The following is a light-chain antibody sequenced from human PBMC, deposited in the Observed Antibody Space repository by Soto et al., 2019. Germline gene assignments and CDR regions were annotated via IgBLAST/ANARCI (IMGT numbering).Light chain of an antibody. V-gene: IGLV1-44*01. CDR1: ASSIGTNT. Sequence: QSVLTQPPSASGTPGQRVTISCSGSASSIGTNTVNGYRQLPGTAPKLLIYGDHQRPSGVPDRFSGSKSGTSASLAISGLQSEDEAEYYCAAWDGSLNNVLFGGGTQLTVL. J-gene: IGLJ2*01. CDR3: AAWDGSLNNVL. CDR2: GDH.